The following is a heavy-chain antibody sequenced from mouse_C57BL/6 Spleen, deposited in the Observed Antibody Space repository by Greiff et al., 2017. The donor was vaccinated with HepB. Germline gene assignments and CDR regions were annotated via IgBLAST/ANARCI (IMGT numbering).Heavy chain of an antibody. CDR1: GFTFRSYA. CDR3: ARGDWYFDV. Sequence: EVKLVESGGGLVKPGGSLKLSCAASGFTFRSYAMSWVRQTPEKRLEWVATISDGGSYTYYPDNVKGRFTISRDNAKNNLYLQMSHLKSEDTAMYYCARGDWYFDVWGTGTTVTVSS. CDR2: ISDGGSYT. V-gene: IGHV5-4*03. J-gene: IGHJ1*03.